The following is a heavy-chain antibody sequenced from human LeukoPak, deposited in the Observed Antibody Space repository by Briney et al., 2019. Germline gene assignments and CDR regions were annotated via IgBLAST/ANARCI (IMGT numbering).Heavy chain of an antibody. CDR3: ARGRVPGL. D-gene: IGHD6-6*01. CDR2: IYYSGST. CDR1: GASISNYY. Sequence: PSETLSLTCTVSGASISNYYWSWIRQPPGKGLEWIGSIYYSGSTNYNLSLKSRVTISVDTSKNQFSLKLSSVTAADTAVYYCARGRVPGLWGRGTLVTVSS. V-gene: IGHV4-59*01. J-gene: IGHJ2*01.